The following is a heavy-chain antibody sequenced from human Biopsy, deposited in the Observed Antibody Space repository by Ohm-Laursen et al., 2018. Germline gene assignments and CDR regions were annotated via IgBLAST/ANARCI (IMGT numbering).Heavy chain of an antibody. Sequence: SETLSLTCAVYGESFNGYYWCWIRQTPGQGLEWIGEINHSGRTNNNQSLKSRVTISVDTSKNQFSLKVRFVTAADTAVYYCVRGVDYYDPYHYYALDVWGQGTTATVSS. D-gene: IGHD3-22*01. J-gene: IGHJ6*02. V-gene: IGHV4-34*01. CDR2: INHSGRT. CDR3: VRGVDYYDPYHYYALDV. CDR1: GESFNGYY.